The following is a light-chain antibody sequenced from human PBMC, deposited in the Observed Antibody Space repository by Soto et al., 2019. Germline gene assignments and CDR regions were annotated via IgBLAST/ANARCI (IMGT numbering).Light chain of an antibody. Sequence: DIVMTQSPDSLAVSLGERATINCNSSQSVLYSSNNKNYLTWYQQKPGQPPKLLISWASTRESGVPDRFSGSGSGTDFTLTISSLQAEDVAVYYCQQYYRTPFTFGPGTKVEIK. CDR1: QSVLYSSNNKNY. V-gene: IGKV4-1*01. J-gene: IGKJ3*01. CDR3: QQYYRTPFT. CDR2: WAS.